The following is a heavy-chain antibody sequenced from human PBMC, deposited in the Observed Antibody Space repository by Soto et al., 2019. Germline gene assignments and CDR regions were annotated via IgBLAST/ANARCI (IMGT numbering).Heavy chain of an antibody. V-gene: IGHV3-53*01. J-gene: IGHJ3*02. Sequence: PGGSLRLSCAVSGFSVSNTYMSWVRQAPGKGLEWISVIYRGRATYYADSVKSRFTISRDESRNTVYLQMNSLTTEDTAVYFCARDRSDSSRADSFDIWGQGTMVTVSS. D-gene: IGHD6-25*01. CDR3: ARDRSDSSRADSFDI. CDR2: IYRGRAT. CDR1: GFSVSNTY.